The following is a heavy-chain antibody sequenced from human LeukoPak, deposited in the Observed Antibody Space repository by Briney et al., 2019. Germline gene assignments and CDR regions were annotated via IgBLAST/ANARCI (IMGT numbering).Heavy chain of an antibody. D-gene: IGHD3-3*01. Sequence: GESLKISCAASGFTFSNYWMSWVRQAPGKGLEWVANIKQDGSEKYYVDTVKGRFTISRDNAKNSLYLQMNSLRAEDTAVYYCVGGILEWLFDYWGQGTLVTVSS. V-gene: IGHV3-7*01. J-gene: IGHJ4*02. CDR2: IKQDGSEK. CDR1: GFTFSNYW. CDR3: VGGILEWLFDY.